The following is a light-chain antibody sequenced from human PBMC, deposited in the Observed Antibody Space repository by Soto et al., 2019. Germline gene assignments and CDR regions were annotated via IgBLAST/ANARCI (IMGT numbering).Light chain of an antibody. Sequence: DIQMTQSPSSLSASVGDSITITCRASQRISNFLNWYQHKPGKAPRLLIYGASTLHSGVPSRFSGSGSGSDFTLTIGSLQPEDFATYYCQQTFNTPWTFGQGTNVEIK. CDR1: QRISNF. J-gene: IGKJ1*01. CDR2: GAS. V-gene: IGKV1-39*01. CDR3: QQTFNTPWT.